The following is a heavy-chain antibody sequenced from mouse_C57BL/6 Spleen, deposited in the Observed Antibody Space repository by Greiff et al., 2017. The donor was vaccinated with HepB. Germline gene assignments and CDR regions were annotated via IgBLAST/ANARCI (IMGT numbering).Heavy chain of an antibody. CDR2: IDPSDSYT. D-gene: IGHD6-1*01. CDR1: GYTFTSYW. J-gene: IGHJ1*03. CDR3: AREPSRGYFDV. V-gene: IGHV1-69*01. Sequence: QVQLQQSGAELVMPGASVKLSCKASGYTFTSYWMHWVKQRPGQGLEWIGEIDPSDSYTNYNQKFKGKSTLTVDKSSSTAYMQLSSLTSEDSAVYYCAREPSRGYFDVWGTGTTVTVSS.